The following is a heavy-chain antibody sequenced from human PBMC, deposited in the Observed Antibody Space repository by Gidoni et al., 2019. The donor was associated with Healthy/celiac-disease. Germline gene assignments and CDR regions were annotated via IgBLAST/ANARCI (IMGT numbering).Heavy chain of an antibody. J-gene: IGHJ4*02. D-gene: IGHD3-3*01. Sequence: EVQLLESGGGLVQPGGSLRPSCAASGSTFSSYAMSWVRQAPGKGLEWVSAISGSGGSTYYADSVKCRFTISRDNSKNTLYLQMNSLRAEDTAVYYCAKGGADFWSGYSDYWGQGTLVTVSS. CDR1: GSTFSSYA. CDR3: AKGGADFWSGYSDY. V-gene: IGHV3-23*01. CDR2: ISGSGGST.